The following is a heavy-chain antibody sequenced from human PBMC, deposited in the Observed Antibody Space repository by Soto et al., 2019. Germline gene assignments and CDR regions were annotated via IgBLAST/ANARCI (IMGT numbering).Heavy chain of an antibody. CDR2: IYAGGNT. V-gene: IGHV3-53*01. D-gene: IGHD3-9*01. Sequence: PWGSLRVSCASSVFSVTINYLTGVRQAPGKGLDCVSVIYAGGNTYYPDSVKCRFTISSDNSKNTLFLQMNNLRAEDTAIYYCARVTTFYDILTSSYALNYFDYWGQGTRVTVSS. J-gene: IGHJ4*02. CDR1: VFSVTINY. CDR3: ARVTTFYDILTSSYALNYFDY.